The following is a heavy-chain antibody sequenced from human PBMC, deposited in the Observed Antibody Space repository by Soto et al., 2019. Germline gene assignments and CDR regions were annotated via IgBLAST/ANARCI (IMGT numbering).Heavy chain of an antibody. CDR3: ARDMTGYSSGWYIPFDY. CDR1: GGTFSSYA. V-gene: IGHV1-69*13. D-gene: IGHD6-19*01. CDR2: IIPIFGTA. J-gene: IGHJ4*02. Sequence: GASVKVSCKASGGTFSSYAISWVRQAPGQGLEWMGGIIPIFGTANYAQKFQGRVTITADESTSTAYMELSSLRSEDTAVYYCARDMTGYSSGWYIPFDYWGQGTLVTVSS.